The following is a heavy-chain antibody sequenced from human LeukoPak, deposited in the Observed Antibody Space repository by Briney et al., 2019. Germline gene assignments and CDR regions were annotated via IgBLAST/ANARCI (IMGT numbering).Heavy chain of an antibody. J-gene: IGHJ4*02. CDR3: AREDTSLVIAY. Sequence: TGGSLRLSCAASGFTFSNYGMHWVRQAPGKGLEWVAVMWYDGSNKYYTDSVKGRFTISRDNFKNTLYLQMNSLRAEDTAVYYCAREDTSLVIAYWGQGTLVTVSS. D-gene: IGHD5-18*01. CDR1: GFTFSNYG. CDR2: MWYDGSNK. V-gene: IGHV3-33*01.